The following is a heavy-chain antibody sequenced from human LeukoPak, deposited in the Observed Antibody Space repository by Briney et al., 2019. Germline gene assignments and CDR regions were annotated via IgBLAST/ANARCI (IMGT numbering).Heavy chain of an antibody. CDR1: GYTFTGYY. Sequence: ASVKVSCKASGYTFTGYYMHWVRQAPGQGLEWMGWINPNSGNTGYAQKFQGRVTMTRNTSISTAYMELSSLRSEDTAVYYCAREYGDHVDYWGQGTLVTVSS. D-gene: IGHD4-17*01. CDR3: AREYGDHVDY. J-gene: IGHJ4*02. CDR2: INPNSGNT. V-gene: IGHV1-8*02.